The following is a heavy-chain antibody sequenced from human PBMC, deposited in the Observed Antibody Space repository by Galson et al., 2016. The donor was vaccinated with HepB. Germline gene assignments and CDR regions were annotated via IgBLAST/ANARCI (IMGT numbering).Heavy chain of an antibody. D-gene: IGHD3-10*01. CDR3: VRSLGSGSQAYYGMDV. CDR1: GYTFTSYR. V-gene: IGHV1-46*03. J-gene: IGHJ6*04. Sequence: SVKVSCKASGYTFTSYRMHWVRQAPGQGLEWMGTINPSGGSASYAQKFQDRVTMTRDTSTSTVYMELSSLRSEDTAVYYCVRSLGSGSQAYYGMDVWGKGTTVTVSS. CDR2: INPSGGSA.